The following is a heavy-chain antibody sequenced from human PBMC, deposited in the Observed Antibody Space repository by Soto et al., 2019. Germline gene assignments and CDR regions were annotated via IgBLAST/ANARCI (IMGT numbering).Heavy chain of an antibody. CDR3: AKDRGGYSYGYYYYYGMDV. D-gene: IGHD5-18*01. CDR2: ISYDGSNK. V-gene: IGHV3-30*18. J-gene: IGHJ6*02. Sequence: GGSLRLSCAASGFTFSSYGMHWVRQAPGKGLEWVAVISYDGSNKYYADSVKGRFTISRDNSKNTLYLQMNSLRAEDTAVYYCAKDRGGYSYGYYYYYGMDVRRQGTTVTVSS. CDR1: GFTFSSYG.